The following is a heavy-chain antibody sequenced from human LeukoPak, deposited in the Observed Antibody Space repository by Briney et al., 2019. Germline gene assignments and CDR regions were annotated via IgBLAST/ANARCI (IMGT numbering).Heavy chain of an antibody. CDR2: ISGSGGST. V-gene: IGHV3-23*01. CDR1: GFTFSSYA. Sequence: GGSLRLSCAASGFTFSSYAMSWVRQAPGKGLEWVSAISGSGGSTYYADSVKGRFTISRDNSKNTLYLQMNSLRAEDTAVYYCAKQPTFSAWDSSGYYPGYFDYWGQGTLVTVSS. D-gene: IGHD3-22*01. CDR3: AKQPTFSAWDSSGYYPGYFDY. J-gene: IGHJ4*02.